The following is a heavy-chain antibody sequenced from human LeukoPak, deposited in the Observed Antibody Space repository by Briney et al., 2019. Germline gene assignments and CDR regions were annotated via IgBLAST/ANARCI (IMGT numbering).Heavy chain of an antibody. D-gene: IGHD3-3*01. CDR1: GYTFTICG. Sequence: ASVKVSCKASGYTFTICGISWVRQAPGQGLEWMGWISAYNGNTNYAQKLQGRVTMTTDTSTSTAYMELRSLRSDDTAVYYCARGMGITIFGVVIIQAFDYWGQGTLVTVSS. V-gene: IGHV1-18*01. CDR3: ARGMGITIFGVVIIQAFDY. CDR2: ISAYNGNT. J-gene: IGHJ4*02.